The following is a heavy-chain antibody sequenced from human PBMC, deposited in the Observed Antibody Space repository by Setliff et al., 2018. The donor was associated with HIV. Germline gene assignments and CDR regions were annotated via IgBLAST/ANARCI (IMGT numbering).Heavy chain of an antibody. CDR1: GFSVGTYY. D-gene: IGHD3-22*01. Sequence: GESLKISCAVYGFSVGTYYMTWVRQAPGKGLEWVSVIYSGGRAYYADSVKGRFTVSRDNSNNTLYLQMNSLRAEDTAVYYCARGALISWDSSDDLWYWGQGTLVTVSS. CDR2: IYSGGRA. CDR3: ARGALISWDSSDDLWY. J-gene: IGHJ4*02. V-gene: IGHV3-53*01.